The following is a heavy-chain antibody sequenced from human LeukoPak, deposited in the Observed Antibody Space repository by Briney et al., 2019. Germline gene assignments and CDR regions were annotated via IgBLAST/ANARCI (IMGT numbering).Heavy chain of an antibody. CDR2: ISSSSSTI. CDR3: ARDGGWFGELLPDY. Sequence: GGSLRLSCAASGFTFSSYSMNWVRQAPGKGLEWVSYISSSSSTIYYADSVKGRFTISRDNAKNSLYLQMNSLRAEDTAVYYCARDGGWFGELLPDYWGQGTLVTVSS. D-gene: IGHD3-10*01. J-gene: IGHJ4*02. V-gene: IGHV3-48*04. CDR1: GFTFSSYS.